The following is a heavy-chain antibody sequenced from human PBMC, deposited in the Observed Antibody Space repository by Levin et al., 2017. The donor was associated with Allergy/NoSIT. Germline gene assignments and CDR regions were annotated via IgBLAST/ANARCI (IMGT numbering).Heavy chain of an antibody. CDR3: ASDGSYDTLDI. V-gene: IGHV3-21*01. Sequence: SCAASGFTFSGYPLNWVRQAPGKGLEWVSSISSSSTYIYYADSLKGRFTISRDDAKNSLSLQKNSLRVEDTAVYYCASDGSYDTLDIWGQGTMVTVSS. CDR1: GFTFSGYP. D-gene: IGHD6-6*01. J-gene: IGHJ3*02. CDR2: ISSSSTYI.